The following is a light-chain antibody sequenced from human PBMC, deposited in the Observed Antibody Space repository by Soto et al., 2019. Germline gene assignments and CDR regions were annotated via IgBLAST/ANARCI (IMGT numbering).Light chain of an antibody. Sequence: QSALTQPRSVSGSPGQSVTISCTGTSSDVGTYNSVSWYQQHPGKAPKLMIYDVNKRPSGVPDRFSGSMSGNTASLTISGLQAEDEADYYCSSYTSSSTPVVFGGGTKLTVL. V-gene: IGLV2-11*01. CDR2: DVN. CDR3: SSYTSSSTPVV. CDR1: SSDVGTYNS. J-gene: IGLJ2*01.